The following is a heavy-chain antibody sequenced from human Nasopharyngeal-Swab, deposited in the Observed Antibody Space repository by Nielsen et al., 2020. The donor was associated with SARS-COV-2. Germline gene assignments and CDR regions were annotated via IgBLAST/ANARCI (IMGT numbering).Heavy chain of an antibody. V-gene: IGHV1-46*01. CDR3: ARDGFWGLRLGELSLYLAGMDV. CDR2: INPSGGST. D-gene: IGHD3-16*02. J-gene: IGHJ6*02. CDR1: GYTFTSYY. Sequence: ASVKASCKASGYTFTSYYMHWVRQAPGQWLEWMGIINPSGGSTSYAQKFQGRVTMTRDTSTSTVYMELSSLRSEDTAVYYCARDGFWGLRLGELSLYLAGMDVWGQGTTVTVSS.